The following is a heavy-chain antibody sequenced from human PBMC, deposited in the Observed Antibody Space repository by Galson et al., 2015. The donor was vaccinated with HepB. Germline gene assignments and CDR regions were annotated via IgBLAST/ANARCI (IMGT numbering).Heavy chain of an antibody. D-gene: IGHD4-11*01. Sequence: SLRLSCAASGFTFSAYSINWIRQAPGKGLEWVSSISSSSTFIYYADSVKGRFTISRDNAKNSLSLQMISLRAEDTAVYYCARDGDYSDYYAFDIWGQGTMVTVSS. J-gene: IGHJ3*02. V-gene: IGHV3-21*01. CDR1: GFTFSAYS. CDR2: ISSSSTFI. CDR3: ARDGDYSDYYAFDI.